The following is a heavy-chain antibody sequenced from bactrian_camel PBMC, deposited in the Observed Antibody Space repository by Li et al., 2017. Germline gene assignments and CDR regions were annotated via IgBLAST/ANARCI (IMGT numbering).Heavy chain of an antibody. Sequence: HVQLVESGGGSVQAGGSLRLSCAASGHMYSTYCMAWFRQAPGKEREAVAAINSGGGTSYADSVKGRFTISKDNAKKTLYLQMNRLKPEDTAMYYCARVADGGGHCVAAMPPWAKYQGQGTQVTVS. CDR1: GHMYSTYC. CDR2: INSGGGT. D-gene: IGHD3*01. J-gene: IGHJ4*01. V-gene: IGHV3S53*01.